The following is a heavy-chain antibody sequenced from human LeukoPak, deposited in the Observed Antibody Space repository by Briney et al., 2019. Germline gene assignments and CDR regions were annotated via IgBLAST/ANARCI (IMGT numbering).Heavy chain of an antibody. V-gene: IGHV3-53*01. Sequence: GGSLRLSCAASGFAVSINYMSWVRQAPGKGLEWISDIYRGGNTYYADSVKGRFTISRDNSKNTLYLQMNSLRAEDTAVYYCARDRSGDDDFWSGYYTNYFDPWGQGTLVTVSS. D-gene: IGHD3-3*01. CDR2: IYRGGNT. CDR3: ARDRSGDDDFWSGYYTNYFDP. J-gene: IGHJ5*02. CDR1: GFAVSINY.